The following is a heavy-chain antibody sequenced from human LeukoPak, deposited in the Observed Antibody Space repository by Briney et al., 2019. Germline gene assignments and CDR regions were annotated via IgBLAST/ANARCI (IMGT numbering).Heavy chain of an antibody. CDR3: ARDYFKGEAPRNDY. D-gene: IGHD2/OR15-2a*01. J-gene: IGHJ4*02. V-gene: IGHV1-18*01. Sequence: GASVKVSCKASGYTFTSYGISWVRQAPGQGFEWMGWISAYNGNTNYAQKLQGRVAMTTDTSTSTAYMELRSLRSDDTAVYYCARDYFKGEAPRNDYWGQGTLVTVSS. CDR2: ISAYNGNT. CDR1: GYTFTSYG.